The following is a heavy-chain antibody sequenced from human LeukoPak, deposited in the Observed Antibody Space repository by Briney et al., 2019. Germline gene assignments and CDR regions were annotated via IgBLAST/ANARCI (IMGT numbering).Heavy chain of an antibody. CDR3: ARAGHCTNGICYTADFDY. J-gene: IGHJ4*02. D-gene: IGHD2-8*01. V-gene: IGHV4-59*01. CDR1: GGSISSYY. CDR2: IYYSGST. Sequence: SETLSLTCTVSGGSISSYYWSWIRQPPGKGLEWIGYIYYSGSTNYNPSLKSRVTISVDTSKNQFSLKLSSVTAADTAVYYCARAGHCTNGICYTADFDYWGQGTLVTVSS.